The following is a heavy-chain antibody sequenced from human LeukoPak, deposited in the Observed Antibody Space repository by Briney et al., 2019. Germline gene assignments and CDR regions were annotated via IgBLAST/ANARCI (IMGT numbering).Heavy chain of an antibody. CDR2: INRDGRST. CDR3: ARHPYDILTGPSFDY. CDR1: GFTFSSAW. D-gene: IGHD3-9*01. J-gene: IGHJ4*02. Sequence: PGGSLRLSCAATGFTFSSAWINWVRQAPGKGLEWVSRINRDGRSTTYADSVKGRFTISRDNAKNTLYLQMNSLRAEDTAVYYCARHPYDILTGPSFDYWGQGTLVTVSS. V-gene: IGHV3-74*01.